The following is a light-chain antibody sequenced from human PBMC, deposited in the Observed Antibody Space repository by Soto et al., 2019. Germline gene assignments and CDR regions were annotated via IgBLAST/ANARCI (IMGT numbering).Light chain of an antibody. CDR3: QQFKSYPLT. CDR2: ATS. V-gene: IGKV1-9*01. J-gene: IGKJ4*01. CDR1: QDLTGY. Sequence: DIQLTQSPSFLSASVGDRVTITCRASQDLTGYLAWYQQEPGKAPKLLISATSTLQSGVPSRFSGSGSGTEMTLTISSLQPEDFATYYCQQFKSYPLTFVGGTKVDTK.